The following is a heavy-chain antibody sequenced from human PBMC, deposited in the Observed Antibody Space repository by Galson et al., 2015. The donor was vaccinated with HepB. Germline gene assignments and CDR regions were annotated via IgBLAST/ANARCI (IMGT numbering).Heavy chain of an antibody. Sequence: SVKVSCKASGYTFTGYYMHWVRQAPGQGLEWMGWINPNSGGTNYAQKFQGWVTMTRDTSISTAYMELSRLRSDDTAVYYCARGGVDYDSGFSRWYFDLWGRGTLVTVSS. CDR3: ARGGVDYDSGFSRWYFDL. D-gene: IGHD3-10*01. J-gene: IGHJ2*01. CDR2: INPNSGGT. CDR1: GYTFTGYY. V-gene: IGHV1-2*04.